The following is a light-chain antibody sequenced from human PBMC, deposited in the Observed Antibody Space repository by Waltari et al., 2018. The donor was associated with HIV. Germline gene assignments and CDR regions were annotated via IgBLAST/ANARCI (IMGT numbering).Light chain of an antibody. CDR1: RSINRH. CDR2: GAS. J-gene: IGKJ2*01. CDR3: QQYNDWPPYT. Sequence: EIVMTQAPVPLSVSPEDTATLSCRASRSINRHLAWYQQQPGQAPRLRIYGASTRATGIPAMFSGSGSGTDFSLTISSLQSGDFAIYFCQQYNDWPPYTFGQGTKLEIK. V-gene: IGKV3-15*01.